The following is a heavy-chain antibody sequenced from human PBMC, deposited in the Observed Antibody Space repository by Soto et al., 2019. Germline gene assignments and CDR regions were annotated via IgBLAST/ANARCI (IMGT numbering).Heavy chain of an antibody. D-gene: IGHD3-3*01. CDR1: GGSFSGYY. CDR2: INHSGST. J-gene: IGHJ4*02. Sequence: SETLSLTCAVYGGSFSGYYWSWIRQPPGKGLEWIGEINHSGSTNYNPSLKSRVTISVDTSKNQFSLKLSSVTAADTAVYYCASSRSGYYNTLGRLFDYWGQGTLVTVPQ. V-gene: IGHV4-34*01. CDR3: ASSRSGYYNTLGRLFDY.